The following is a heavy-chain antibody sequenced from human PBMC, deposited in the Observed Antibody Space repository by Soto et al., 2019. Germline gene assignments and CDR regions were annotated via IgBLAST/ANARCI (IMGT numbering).Heavy chain of an antibody. J-gene: IGHJ4*02. D-gene: IGHD3-10*01. CDR3: ASLITMVRGVIRAPSPAALDY. V-gene: IGHV3-30-3*01. CDR1: VFTFSSYA. CDR2: ISYDGSNK. Sequence: PGGSLRLSCAASVFTFSSYAMHWVRQAPGKGLEWVAVISYDGSNKYYADSVKGRFTISRDNSKNTLYLQMNSLRAEDTAVYYCASLITMVRGVIRAPSPAALDYWGQGTLVTVSS.